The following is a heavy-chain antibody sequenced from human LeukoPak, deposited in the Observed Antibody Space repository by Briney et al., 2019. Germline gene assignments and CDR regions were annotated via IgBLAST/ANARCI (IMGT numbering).Heavy chain of an antibody. CDR2: IKKDGSEK. J-gene: IGHJ5*02. V-gene: IGHV3-7*01. D-gene: IGHD2-8*02. CDR1: GFTFSNNW. CDR3: VKDAGTA. Sequence: GGSLRLSCAASGFTFSNNWMSWVRQAPGKGLECVANIKKDGSEKYYINSVKGRFTISRDNAENSLYLQMNSLRAEDTALYYCVKDAGTAWGQGTLVTVSS.